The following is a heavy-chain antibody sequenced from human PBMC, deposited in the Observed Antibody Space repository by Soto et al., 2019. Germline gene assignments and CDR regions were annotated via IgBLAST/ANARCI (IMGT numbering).Heavy chain of an antibody. J-gene: IGHJ1*01. CDR3: AKGAPGIAVAGTGYFRH. Sequence: GGSLRLSCAASGFTFSSYAMSWVRQAPGKGLEWVSGISGSGDSTYYADSVKGRFTISRDNSKNALYLQMNSLRAEDTAVYYCAKGAPGIAVAGTGYFRHWGEGTLVTVPS. CDR2: ISGSGDST. V-gene: IGHV3-23*01. CDR1: GFTFSSYA. D-gene: IGHD6-19*01.